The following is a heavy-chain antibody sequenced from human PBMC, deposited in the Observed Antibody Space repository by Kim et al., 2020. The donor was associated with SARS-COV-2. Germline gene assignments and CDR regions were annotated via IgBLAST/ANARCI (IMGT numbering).Heavy chain of an antibody. CDR2: ISWNSGSI. V-gene: IGHV3-9*01. D-gene: IGHD3-10*01. CDR3: AKDMIIGITMVQWAMDV. CDR1: GFTFDDYA. Sequence: GGSLRLSCAASGFTFDDYAMHWVRQAPGKGLEWVSGISWNSGSIGYADSVKGRFTISRDNAKNSLYLQMNSLRAEDTALYYCAKDMIIGITMVQWAMDV. J-gene: IGHJ6*03.